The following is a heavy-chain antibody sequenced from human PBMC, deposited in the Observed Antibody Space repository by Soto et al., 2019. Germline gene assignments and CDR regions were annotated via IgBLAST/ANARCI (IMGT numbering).Heavy chain of an antibody. CDR3: ARDLVLASDYGDYPVENYYYYYGMDV. CDR1: GGSISSSSYY. J-gene: IGHJ6*02. V-gene: IGHV4-39*07. CDR2: IYYSGST. D-gene: IGHD4-17*01. Sequence: SETLSLTCTVSGGSISSSSYYWGWIRQHPGKGLEWIGSIYYSGSTYYNPSLKSRVTISVDTSKNQFSLKLSSVTAADTAVYYCARDLVLASDYGDYPVENYYYYYGMDVWGQGTTVTVSS.